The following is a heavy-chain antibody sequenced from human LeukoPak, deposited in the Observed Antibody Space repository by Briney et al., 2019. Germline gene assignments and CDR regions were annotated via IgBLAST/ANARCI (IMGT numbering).Heavy chain of an antibody. V-gene: IGHV3-23*01. Sequence: GGSLRLSCAASGFTFSSYAMIWVRQAPGKGLELVSAISGSGGSTYYADSVKGRFTISRENSKNTLYLQMNSLRAEDTAVYYCAKETGYSSGWYFDYWGQGTLVTVSS. D-gene: IGHD6-19*01. CDR2: ISGSGGST. CDR1: GFTFSSYA. CDR3: AKETGYSSGWYFDY. J-gene: IGHJ4*02.